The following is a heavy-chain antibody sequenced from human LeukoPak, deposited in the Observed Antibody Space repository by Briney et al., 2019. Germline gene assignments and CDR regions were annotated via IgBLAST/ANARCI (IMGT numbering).Heavy chain of an antibody. CDR2: IYHSGKS. V-gene: IGHV4-38-2*02. Sequence: PSETLSLTCTVSGYSINNNYYWDWVRQPPGKGLEWIASIYHSGKSYYNPALKSRVTISVDTSKNQFSLKLTSVTAADTAVYYCARDTRYCSGGSCALWGQGTLVTVSS. CDR1: GYSINNNYY. D-gene: IGHD2-15*01. CDR3: ARDTRYCSGGSCAL. J-gene: IGHJ4*02.